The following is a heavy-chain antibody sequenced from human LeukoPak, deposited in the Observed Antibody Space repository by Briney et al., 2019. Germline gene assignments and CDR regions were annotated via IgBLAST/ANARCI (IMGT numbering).Heavy chain of an antibody. CDR2: ISGYNGNR. V-gene: IGHV1-18*01. J-gene: IGHJ6*03. D-gene: IGHD3-10*01. CDR1: GYTFTSHG. CDR3: ATMFRGVDQMNYYYFYMDV. Sequence: ASVKVSCKASGYTFTSHGISWVRQAPGQGLEWMGWISGYNGNRNYAQWFQGRVTMTTETSTSTAYMELRGLRSDDTAVYYCATMFRGVDQMNYYYFYMDVWGKGTLVTVSS.